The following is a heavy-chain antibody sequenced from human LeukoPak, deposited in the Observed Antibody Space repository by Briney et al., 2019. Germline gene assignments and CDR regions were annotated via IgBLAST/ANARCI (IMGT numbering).Heavy chain of an antibody. CDR1: GYTFTSSY. V-gene: IGHV1-46*01. J-gene: IGHJ4*02. CDR2: INPSGGST. D-gene: IGHD5-24*01. Sequence: ASVKDSCKASGYTFTSSYMHWVRQAPGQGLEWMGIINPSGGSTSYAQKFQGRVTMTRDTSTSTVYMELSSLRSEDTAVYSCARDLGTGWLQLLPGFDYWGQGTLVTVSS. CDR3: ARDLGTGWLQLLPGFDY.